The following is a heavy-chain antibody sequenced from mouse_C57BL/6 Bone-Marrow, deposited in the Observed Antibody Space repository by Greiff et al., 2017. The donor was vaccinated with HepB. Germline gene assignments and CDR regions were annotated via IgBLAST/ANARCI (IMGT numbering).Heavy chain of an antibody. V-gene: IGHV5-12*01. Sequence: EVQVVESGGGLVQPGGSLKLSCAASGFTFSDYYMYWVRQTPEKRLEWVAYISNGGGSTYYPDTVKGRFTISRDNAKNTLYLQMSRLKSEDTAMYYCARLGGYPYFDYWGQGTTLTVSS. CDR1: GFTFSDYY. CDR3: ARLGGYPYFDY. D-gene: IGHD1-1*02. CDR2: ISNGGGST. J-gene: IGHJ2*01.